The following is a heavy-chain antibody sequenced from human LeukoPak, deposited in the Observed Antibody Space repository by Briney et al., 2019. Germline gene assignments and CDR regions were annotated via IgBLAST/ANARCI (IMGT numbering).Heavy chain of an antibody. Sequence: SETLSLTCTVSGYSITSAYYWGWIRQPPGKGLEWIGSFFLKGSTYYNPSLKSRVTISVDTSKNQFSLKLSSVTAADTAVYYCAREVKNYGYFDWLSGGTYYYYMDVWGKGTTVTVSS. CDR3: AREVKNYGYFDWLSGGTYYYYMDV. V-gene: IGHV4-38-2*02. CDR2: FFLKGST. J-gene: IGHJ6*03. D-gene: IGHD3-9*01. CDR1: GYSITSAYY.